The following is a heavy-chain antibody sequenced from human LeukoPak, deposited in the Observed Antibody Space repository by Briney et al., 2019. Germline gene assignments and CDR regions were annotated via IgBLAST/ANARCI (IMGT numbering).Heavy chain of an antibody. CDR2: IYYSGST. D-gene: IGHD2-2*01. V-gene: IGHV4-59*01. CDR1: GGSISSYY. J-gene: IGHJ4*02. CDR3: ARRYCSSTSCFYFDY. Sequence: PSETLSLTCTVSGGSISSYYWSWIRQPPGKGLEWIGYIYYSGSTNYNPSLKSRVTISVDTSKNQFSLKLSSVTAADTAVYYCARRYCSSTSCFYFDYWGQGTLVTVS.